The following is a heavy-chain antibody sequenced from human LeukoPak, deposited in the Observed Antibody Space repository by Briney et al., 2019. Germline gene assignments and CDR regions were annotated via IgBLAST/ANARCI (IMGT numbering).Heavy chain of an antibody. CDR3: ARLCSGGSCYSNYYYYGMDV. V-gene: IGHV3-33*01. J-gene: IGHJ6*02. CDR2: IWYDGSNK. D-gene: IGHD2-15*01. CDR1: GFTFSSYG. Sequence: GGSLRLSCAASGFTFSSYGMHWVCQAPGKGLEWVAVIWYDGSNKYYADSVKGRFTISRDNSKNTLYLQMNSLRAEDTAVYYCARLCSGGSCYSNYYYYGMDVWGQGTTVTVSS.